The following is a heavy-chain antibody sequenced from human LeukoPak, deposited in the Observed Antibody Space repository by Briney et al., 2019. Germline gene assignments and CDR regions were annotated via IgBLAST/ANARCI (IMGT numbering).Heavy chain of an antibody. V-gene: IGHV4-59*08. CDR3: AGVRSSWYDY. CDR2: IYYSGST. J-gene: IGHJ4*02. CDR1: GGSFSGYY. Sequence: SETLSLTCAVYGGSFSGYYWSWIRQPPGKGLEWIGYIYYSGSTNYNPSLKSRVTISVDTSKNQFSLKLSSVTAADTAVYYCAGVRSSWYDYWGQGTLVTVSS. D-gene: IGHD6-13*01.